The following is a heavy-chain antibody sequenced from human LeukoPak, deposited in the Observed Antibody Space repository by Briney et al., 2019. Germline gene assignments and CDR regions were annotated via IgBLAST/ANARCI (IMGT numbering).Heavy chain of an antibody. J-gene: IGHJ4*02. CDR1: GFTFSIYA. CDR2: ISGSGGST. CDR3: AKGAVAGTLYFDY. Sequence: PGGSLRLSCAASGFTFSIYAMNWVRQAPGKGLQWVSTISGSGGSTYYADSVKGRFTISRDNSKNTLYLQMNSLRAEDTAVYYCAKGAVAGTLYFDYWGQETLVTVSS. D-gene: IGHD6-19*01. V-gene: IGHV3-23*01.